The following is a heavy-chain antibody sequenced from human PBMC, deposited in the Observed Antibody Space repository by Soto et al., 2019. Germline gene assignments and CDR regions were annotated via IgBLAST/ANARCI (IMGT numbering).Heavy chain of an antibody. Sequence: AVKVSCTSSGGTFSSYAISWVRQAPGQGLEWMGGIIPIFGTANYAQKFQGRVTITADKSTSTAYMELSSLRSEDTAVYYCASPMGRGYDTADWGQGSLVTVFS. CDR2: IIPIFGTA. CDR1: GGTFSSYA. V-gene: IGHV1-69*06. J-gene: IGHJ4*02. D-gene: IGHD5-12*01. CDR3: ASPMGRGYDTAD.